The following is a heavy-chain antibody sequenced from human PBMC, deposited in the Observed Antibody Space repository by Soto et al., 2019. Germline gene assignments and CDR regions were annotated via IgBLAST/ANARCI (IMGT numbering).Heavy chain of an antibody. D-gene: IGHD6-13*01. CDR2: INHSGST. J-gene: IGHJ5*02. CDR3: ARGRLGAAARGNWFYP. Sequence: PSETLSLTCAVYGGSFSGYYWSWIRQPPGKGLEWIGEINHSGSTNYNPSLKSRVTISVDTSKNQFSLKLSSVTAADTAVYYCARGRLGAAARGNWFYPWGQGTLVTVSS. CDR1: GGSFSGYY. V-gene: IGHV4-34*01.